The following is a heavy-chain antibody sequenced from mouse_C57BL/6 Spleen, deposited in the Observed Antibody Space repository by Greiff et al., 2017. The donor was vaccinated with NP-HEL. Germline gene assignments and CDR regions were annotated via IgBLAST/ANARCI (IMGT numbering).Heavy chain of an antibody. V-gene: IGHV1-4*01. CDR2: INPSSGYT. J-gene: IGHJ4*01. CDR3: ARDYYDYPGAMDY. CDR1: GYTFTSYT. D-gene: IGHD2-4*01. Sequence: QVQLKESGAELARPGASVKMSCKASGYTFTSYTMHWVKQRPGQGLEWIGYINPSSGYTKYNQKFKDKATLTADKSSSTAYMQLSSLTSEDSAVYYCARDYYDYPGAMDYWGQGTSVTVSS.